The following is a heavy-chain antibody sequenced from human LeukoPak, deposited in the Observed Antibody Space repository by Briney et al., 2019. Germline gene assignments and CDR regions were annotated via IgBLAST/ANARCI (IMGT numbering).Heavy chain of an antibody. D-gene: IGHD3-3*01. CDR2: MNPNSGNT. Sequence: ASVKVSCKASGYTFTSYNINWVRQATGQGLEWMGWMNPNSGNTGYAQKFQGRVTMTRNTSISTAYMELSSLRSEDTAVYYCARVGFWSGYGMGTDCYYGMDVWGQGTTVTVSS. CDR3: ARVGFWSGYGMGTDCYYGMDV. CDR1: GYTFTSYN. V-gene: IGHV1-8*01. J-gene: IGHJ6*02.